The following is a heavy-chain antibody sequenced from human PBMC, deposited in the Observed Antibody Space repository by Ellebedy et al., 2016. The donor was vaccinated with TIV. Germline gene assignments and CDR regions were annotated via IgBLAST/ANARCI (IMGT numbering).Heavy chain of an antibody. D-gene: IGHD2-21*02. CDR2: IFYTGST. CDR1: GGSISTFY. Sequence: SETLSLXXTVSGGSISTFYWSWIRQSPGKGLEYIGYIFYTGSTNYNPSLKSRVTMSVDASKNQFSLKLSSVTAADTAVYYCAKTSSNCYSPRCGLDVWGQGTTVTVSS. CDR3: AKTSSNCYSPRCGLDV. J-gene: IGHJ6*02. V-gene: IGHV4-59*01.